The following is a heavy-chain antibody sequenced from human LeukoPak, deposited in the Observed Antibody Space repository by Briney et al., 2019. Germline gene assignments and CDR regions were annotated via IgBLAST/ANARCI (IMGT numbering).Heavy chain of an antibody. V-gene: IGHV3-23*01. Sequence: GGSLRLSCAASGFTFSSYAMSWVRQAPGKGLEWVSAISGSGGSTYYADSVKGRFTISRDNSKNTLYLQMNSLRAEDTAVYYCAKVRCYYDSSGYYCGERDGPYAFDIWGQGTMVTVSS. CDR2: ISGSGGST. D-gene: IGHD3-22*01. CDR1: GFTFSSYA. J-gene: IGHJ3*02. CDR3: AKVRCYYDSSGYYCGERDGPYAFDI.